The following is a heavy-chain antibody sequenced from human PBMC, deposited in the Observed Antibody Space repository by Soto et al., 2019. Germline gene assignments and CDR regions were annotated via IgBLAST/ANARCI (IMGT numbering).Heavy chain of an antibody. V-gene: IGHV3-21*01. CDR2: ISSSSSYI. J-gene: IGHJ3*02. D-gene: IGHD4-17*01. CDR3: ARERSGDYDDAFDI. Sequence: GGSLRLSCAASGFTFSSYSMNWVRQAPGKGLEWVSSISSSSSYIYYADSVKGRFTISRDNAKNSLYLQMNSLRAEDTAVYYCARERSGDYDDAFDIWGQGTMVTVSS. CDR1: GFTFSSYS.